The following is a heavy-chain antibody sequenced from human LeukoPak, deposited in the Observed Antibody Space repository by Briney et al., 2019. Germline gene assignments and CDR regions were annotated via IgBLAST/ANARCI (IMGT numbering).Heavy chain of an antibody. D-gene: IGHD2-2*02. J-gene: IGHJ4*02. CDR3: ATLYCSSTSCYRDY. CDR2: ITSNNRYI. Sequence: GGSLRLSCAASGFTFSRHGMNWVRQAPGKGLEWVSSITSNNRYIYYADSVKGRFTISRDNAKNSLYLQMNSLRAEDTAVYYCATLYCSSTSCYRDYWGQGTLVTVSS. V-gene: IGHV3-21*01. CDR1: GFTFSRHG.